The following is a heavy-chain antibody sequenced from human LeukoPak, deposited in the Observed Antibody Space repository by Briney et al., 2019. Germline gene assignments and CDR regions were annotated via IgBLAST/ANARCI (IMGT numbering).Heavy chain of an antibody. CDR2: ISAYNGNK. J-gene: IGHJ4*02. D-gene: IGHD5-18*01. CDR1: GYTFTDFG. CDR3: TRDLGVDTTMIFFDY. V-gene: IGHV1-18*01. Sequence: ASVEVSCKASGYTFTDFGISWVRQAPGQGLEWMGWISAYNGNKNYVQRFQGRVTMTTDTSTSTAYMELTSLRSDDTAMYYCTRDLGVDTTMIFFDYWGQGTLVTVSS.